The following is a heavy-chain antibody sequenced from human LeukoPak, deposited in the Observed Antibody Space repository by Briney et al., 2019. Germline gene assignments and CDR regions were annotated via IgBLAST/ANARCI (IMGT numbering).Heavy chain of an antibody. CDR3: AKATYYYDGSGYWIFDN. D-gene: IGHD3-22*01. J-gene: IGHJ4*02. CDR1: GFTLSNYA. CDR2: ITGGGDI. V-gene: IGHV3-23*01. Sequence: GGSLRLSCAASGFTLSNYAMSWVRQAPGKGLEWVSAITGGGDIYYADSVKGRFTISRDNSKNTLSLQMNCLRAEDTAVYYCAKATYYYDGSGYWIFDNWGQGTLVAVSS.